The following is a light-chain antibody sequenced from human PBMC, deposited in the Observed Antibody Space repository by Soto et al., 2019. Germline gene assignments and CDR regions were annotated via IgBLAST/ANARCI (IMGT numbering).Light chain of an antibody. V-gene: IGKV3-15*01. CDR2: YAS. CDR1: QSVSNN. CDR3: QQYNDWPPIT. J-gene: IGKJ5*01. Sequence: EIMMTQSPATLSVSPGERATLSCRASQSVSNNLAWYQQKPGQVPRLLIYYASTRATGIPARFSGSGSGTKFTLTISSLKSEDFALYYCQQYNDWPPITFGQGTRLEIK.